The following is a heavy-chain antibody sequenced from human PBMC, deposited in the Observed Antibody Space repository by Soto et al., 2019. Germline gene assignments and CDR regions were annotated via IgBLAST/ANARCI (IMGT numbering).Heavy chain of an antibody. J-gene: IGHJ4*02. CDR1: GYTFTSYG. D-gene: IGHD3-10*01. V-gene: IGHV1-18*01. CDR2: ISAYNGNT. Sequence: ASVKVSCKASGYTFTSYGISWVRQAPGQGLEWMGWISAYNGNTNYAQKLQGRVTMTTDTSTSTAYMELRSLRSDDTAVYYCARDKFGASTTGDFDYWGQGTLVTVSS. CDR3: ARDKFGASTTGDFDY.